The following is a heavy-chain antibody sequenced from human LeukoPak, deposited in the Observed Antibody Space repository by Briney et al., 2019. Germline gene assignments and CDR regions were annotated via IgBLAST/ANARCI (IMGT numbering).Heavy chain of an antibody. D-gene: IGHD4/OR15-4a*01. V-gene: IGHV4-39*07. Sequence: SETLSLTCAVSGGSITSNIDYWAWIRQPPGKGLEWIGSVYFTGSGYYNPSLKSRVTISLDTSKNQFSLMVNSVTAADTAVYYCAREGLDYGATLNWFDPWGQGTLVTVSS. CDR2: VYFTGSG. J-gene: IGHJ5*02. CDR3: AREGLDYGATLNWFDP. CDR1: GGSITSNIDY.